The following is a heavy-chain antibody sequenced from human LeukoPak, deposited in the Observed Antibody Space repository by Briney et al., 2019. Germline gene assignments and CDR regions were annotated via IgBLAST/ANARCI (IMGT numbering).Heavy chain of an antibody. D-gene: IGHD3/OR15-3a*01. V-gene: IGHV1-46*01. CDR1: GYILSSYN. J-gene: IGHJ4*02. Sequence: ASVKVSCKASGYILSSYNMHWVRQAPGQGLEWLGIINPSGGDTKYAQKFQGRVTLTRDKSTSTVYMELSSLRSEDTAVYYCARTLSDSGLSYWGQGTLVTVSS. CDR3: ARTLSDSGLSY. CDR2: INPSGGDT.